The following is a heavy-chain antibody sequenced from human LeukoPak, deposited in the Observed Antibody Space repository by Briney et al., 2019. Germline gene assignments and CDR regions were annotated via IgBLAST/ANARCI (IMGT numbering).Heavy chain of an antibody. V-gene: IGHV3-21*04. CDR3: AKGRITMIRAPDYFDY. Sequence: PGGSLRLSCAASGFTFSSYSMNWVRQAPGKGLEWVSSISSSSSYIYYADSVKGRFTISRDNAKNSLYLQMNSLRAEDTALYYCAKGRITMIRAPDYFDYWGQGTLVTVSS. J-gene: IGHJ4*02. CDR1: GFTFSSYS. CDR2: ISSSSSYI. D-gene: IGHD3-10*01.